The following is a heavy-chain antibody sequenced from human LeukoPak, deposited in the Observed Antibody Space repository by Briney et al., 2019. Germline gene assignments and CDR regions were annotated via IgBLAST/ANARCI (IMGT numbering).Heavy chain of an antibody. CDR1: GGSISSDSYY. J-gene: IGHJ5*02. V-gene: IGHV4-61*02. D-gene: IGHD2-8*02. CDR3: ARTVLNWFDP. Sequence: SETLSLTCTVSGGSISSDSYYWSWIRQPAGKGLEWIGRIYTSGSTNYNPSLKSRVTISVDTSKNQFSLKLSSVTAADTAVYYCARTVLNWFDPWGQGTLVTVSS. CDR2: IYTSGST.